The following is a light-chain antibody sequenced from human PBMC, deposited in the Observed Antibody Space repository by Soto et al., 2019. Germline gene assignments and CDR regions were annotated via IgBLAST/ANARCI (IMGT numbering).Light chain of an antibody. J-gene: IGLJ2*01. V-gene: IGLV2-14*03. CDR2: DVS. Sequence: QSALTQPASVSGSPGQTVIISCTGTSSDIGGYNSVSWYQQHPGRAPKLILFDVSNRPSKIPDRFSGSKSDNTASLTISGLQAEDEADYYCSSHSTSSTLVLFGGGTKVTVL. CDR1: SSDIGGYNS. CDR3: SSHSTSSTLVL.